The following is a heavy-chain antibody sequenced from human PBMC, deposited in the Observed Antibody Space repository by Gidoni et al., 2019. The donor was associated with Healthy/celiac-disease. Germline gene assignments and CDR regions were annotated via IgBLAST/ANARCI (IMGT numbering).Heavy chain of an antibody. CDR1: GGSISSGSYY. CDR2: SYTRGST. Sequence: QVQLQESGPGLVKPSQTLSLTCTVSGGSISSGSYYWSWIRQPAGKGLEWIGRSYTRGSTNYNPSLKSRVTISVDTSKNQFSLKLSSVTAADTAVYYCARNYYGSGSYSPAQYYYGMDVWGQGTTVTVSS. V-gene: IGHV4-61*02. CDR3: ARNYYGSGSYSPAQYYYGMDV. J-gene: IGHJ6*02. D-gene: IGHD3-10*01.